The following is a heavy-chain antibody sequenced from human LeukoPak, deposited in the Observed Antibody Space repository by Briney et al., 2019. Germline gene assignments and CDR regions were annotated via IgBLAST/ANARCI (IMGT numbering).Heavy chain of an antibody. D-gene: IGHD3-3*01. Sequence: SSETLSLTCAVFGGPFSDYYWSWIRRPPGKGLEWLGEINHSGSANYMPSLKSRVSISVDTSKNQFSLRLSSVTAADTAFYYCARGLEWEIYYFDYWGQGTLVTVSS. J-gene: IGHJ4*02. CDR2: INHSGSA. V-gene: IGHV4-34*01. CDR3: ARGLEWEIYYFDY. CDR1: GGPFSDYY.